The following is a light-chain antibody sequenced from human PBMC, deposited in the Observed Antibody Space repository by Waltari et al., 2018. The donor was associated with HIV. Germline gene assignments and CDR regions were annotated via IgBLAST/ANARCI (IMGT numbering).Light chain of an antibody. Sequence: SAVTQPASVSGLPGQPITISCSGDDGAFALYNFVSWYQQHPGKLPRLILYDVDSRASGISARFSGSKSGHTASLNISGLRAEDEADYYCASFTGDNSLLFGGGTKVTVL. J-gene: IGLJ3*02. CDR3: ASFTGDNSLL. V-gene: IGLV2-14*03. CDR2: DVD. CDR1: DGAFALYNF.